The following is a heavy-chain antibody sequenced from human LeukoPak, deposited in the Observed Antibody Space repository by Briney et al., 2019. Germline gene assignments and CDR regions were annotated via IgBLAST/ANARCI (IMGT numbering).Heavy chain of an antibody. J-gene: IGHJ4*02. D-gene: IGHD7-27*01. V-gene: IGHV3-74*01. CDR2: INSDGYGT. Sequence: PGGSLRLSCAASGFTFSNYWMHWVRQAPGKGLVWVSRINSDGYGTFYADAVKGRFTISRDNAKNTLYLQMNSLRGEDTAVYYCARNWGPDSWGQGTLVTVSS. CDR3: ARNWGPDS. CDR1: GFTFSNYW.